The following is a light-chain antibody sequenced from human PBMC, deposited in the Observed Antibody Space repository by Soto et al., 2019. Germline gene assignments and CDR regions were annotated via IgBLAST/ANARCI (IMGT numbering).Light chain of an antibody. CDR3: QSSDTSDYV. J-gene: IGLJ1*01. Sequence: NFMLTQPHSVSESPGKTVTISCTRSSGSIASNYVQWYQQRPGSAPTTVIYEDNQRPSGVPDRFSGSIDSSSNFASLTISGLKTEDEADYYCQSSDTSDYVFGTGTKVTVL. CDR1: SGSIASNY. V-gene: IGLV6-57*04. CDR2: EDN.